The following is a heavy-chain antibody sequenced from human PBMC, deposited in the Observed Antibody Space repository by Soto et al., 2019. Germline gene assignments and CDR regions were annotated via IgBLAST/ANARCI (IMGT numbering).Heavy chain of an antibody. CDR3: ARNKWATGDFAR. J-gene: IGHJ4*01. D-gene: IGHD1-26*01. V-gene: IGHV1-8*01. Sequence: QVQLVQSGAEVKKPGASVKVSCKASGYTFTSYDINWMRQAGGQGLEWLGWMNPSSGKTGYAQKFQGRVTMTRDTSTSTAYMELSSLTYADSAVYYCARNKWATGDFARWGHGTRVTVSS. CDR1: GYTFTSYD. CDR2: MNPSSGKT.